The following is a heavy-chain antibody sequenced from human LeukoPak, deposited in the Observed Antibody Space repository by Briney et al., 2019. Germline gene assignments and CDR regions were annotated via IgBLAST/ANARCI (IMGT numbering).Heavy chain of an antibody. Sequence: GGXLRLSCAASGFTFSSYEMNWVRQAPGKGLEWVSYISSSGSTIYYADSVKGRFTISRDNDKNSLYLQMNSLRAEDTAVYYCARDRTLGGSYYGYYFDYWGQGTLVTVSS. CDR1: GFTFSSYE. CDR3: ARDRTLGGSYYGYYFDY. CDR2: ISSSGSTI. V-gene: IGHV3-48*03. J-gene: IGHJ4*02. D-gene: IGHD1-26*01.